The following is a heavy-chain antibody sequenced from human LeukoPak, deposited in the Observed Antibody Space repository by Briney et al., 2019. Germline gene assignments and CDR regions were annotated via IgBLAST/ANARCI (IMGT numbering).Heavy chain of an antibody. D-gene: IGHD2-2*01. CDR2: IYYSGST. V-gene: IGHV4-61*08. CDR3: ARAEYCSSTSCYGLLYFDY. J-gene: IGHJ4*02. CDR1: GGSISSGGYS. Sequence: SETLSLTCAVSGGSISSGGYSWSWIWQPPGKGLEWIGYIYYSGSTNYNPSLKSRVTISVDTSKNQFSLKLSSVTAADTAVYYCARAEYCSSTSCYGLLYFDYWGQGTLVTVSS.